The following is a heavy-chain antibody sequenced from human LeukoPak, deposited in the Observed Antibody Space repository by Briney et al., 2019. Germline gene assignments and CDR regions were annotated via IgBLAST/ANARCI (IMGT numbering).Heavy chain of an antibody. D-gene: IGHD6-13*01. CDR2: ISYSRST. CDR3: ARVRLTGAAGTLWFDP. Sequence: SETLSLTCTVSGGSISSSSYYWGWIRQPPGKGLEWVASISYSRSTLYNPSLKSRVTISVDTSKNQFSLKLSSVTAADTAVYYCARVRLTGAAGTLWFDPWGQGTLVTASS. CDR1: GGSISSSSYY. V-gene: IGHV4-39*07. J-gene: IGHJ5*02.